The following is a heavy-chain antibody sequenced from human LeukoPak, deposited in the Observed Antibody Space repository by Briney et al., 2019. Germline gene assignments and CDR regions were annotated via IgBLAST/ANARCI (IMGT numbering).Heavy chain of an antibody. V-gene: IGHV4-34*01. CDR3: ARHSPLDPYSGSLPPLFGGYYFDY. J-gene: IGHJ4*02. CDR1: GGSFSGRY. CDR2: INHSGNT. D-gene: IGHD1-26*01. Sequence: SSETLSLTCAVYGGSFSGRYWSWIRQPPGKGLEWIGEINHSGNTIYNPSLKSPVTISVDTSKNQSSLKLSSVTTADTAVYYCARHSPLDPYSGSLPPLFGGYYFDYWGQGTLVTVSS.